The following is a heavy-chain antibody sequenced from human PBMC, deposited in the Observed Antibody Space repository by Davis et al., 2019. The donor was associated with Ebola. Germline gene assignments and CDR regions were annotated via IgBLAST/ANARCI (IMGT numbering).Heavy chain of an antibody. CDR3: ARHQTYYYDSSGYFLDY. V-gene: IGHV4-61*05. Sequence: MPSETLSLTCTVSGGSISSSSYYWGWIRQPPGKGLEWIGYIYYSGSTNYNPSLKSRVTISVDTSKNQFSLKLSSVTAADTAVYYCARHQTYYYDSSGYFLDYWGQGTLVTVSS. CDR1: GGSISSSSYY. CDR2: IYYSGST. D-gene: IGHD3-22*01. J-gene: IGHJ4*02.